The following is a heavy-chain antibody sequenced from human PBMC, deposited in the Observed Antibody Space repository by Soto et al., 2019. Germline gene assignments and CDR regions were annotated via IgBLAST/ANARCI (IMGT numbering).Heavy chain of an antibody. Sequence: SETLSLSCTVSGGSISSYYWSWIRQPPGKGLEWIGYIYYSGSTNYNPSLKSRVTISVDTSKNQFSLKLTSMTAADAALYYCAMDFFDSSDYTTNWFDPWGQGTLVTVSS. J-gene: IGHJ5*02. CDR1: GGSISSYY. V-gene: IGHV4-59*08. CDR2: IYYSGST. CDR3: AMDFFDSSDYTTNWFDP. D-gene: IGHD3-22*01.